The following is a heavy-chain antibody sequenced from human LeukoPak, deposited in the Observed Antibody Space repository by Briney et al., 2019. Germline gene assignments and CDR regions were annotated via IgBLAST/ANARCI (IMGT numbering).Heavy chain of an antibody. CDR3: ARHYDFWSGSPRGYFDY. V-gene: IGHV3-7*01. D-gene: IGHD3-3*01. CDR2: IKQDGSEK. Sequence: PGGSLRLSCAASGFTFSSYWMSWVRQAPGKGLEWVANIKQDGSEKYYVDSVKGRFTISRDNAKNSLYLQMNSLRAEDTAVYYCARHYDFWSGSPRGYFDYWGQGTLVTVSS. CDR1: GFTFSSYW. J-gene: IGHJ4*02.